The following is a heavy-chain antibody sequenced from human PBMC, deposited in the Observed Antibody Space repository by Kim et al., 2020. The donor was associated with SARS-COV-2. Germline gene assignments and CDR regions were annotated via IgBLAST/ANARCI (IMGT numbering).Heavy chain of an antibody. CDR3: AKDLGKDDFYYGMDV. D-gene: IGHD3-16*01. J-gene: IGHJ6*02. CDR2: ISHDGSDK. CDR1: GFTFSIHG. Sequence: GGSLRLSCAVSGFTFSIHGMHWVRQAPGKGLDWVSVISHDGSDKYSADFVKGRFIISRDNSKNTLYLQMNSLTAEDTAMYYCAKDLGKDDFYYGMDVWGQGTKVTVSS. V-gene: IGHV3-30*18.